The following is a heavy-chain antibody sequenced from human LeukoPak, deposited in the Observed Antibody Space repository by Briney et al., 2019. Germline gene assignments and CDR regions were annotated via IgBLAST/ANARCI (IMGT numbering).Heavy chain of an antibody. CDR3: TQHLDGQLWIFDY. Sequence: GASVKVSCKASGHKFIAYYMHWVRQAPGQGLEWLGWINPNGGGTHYAQKFQGRVTMTRDTSISTAYMELRRLRSDDTAVYYCTQHLDGQLWIFDYWGQGTVVTVSS. D-gene: IGHD5-18*01. CDR2: INPNGGGT. V-gene: IGHV1-2*02. J-gene: IGHJ4*02. CDR1: GHKFIAYY.